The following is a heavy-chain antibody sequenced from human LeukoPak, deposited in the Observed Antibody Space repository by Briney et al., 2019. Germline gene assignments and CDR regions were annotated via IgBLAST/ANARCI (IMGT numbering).Heavy chain of an antibody. CDR2: ISAYNGNT. CDR3: ARVSTNSRVAGYDPQWYFDL. CDR1: GYTFINYG. V-gene: IGHV1-18*04. Sequence: ASVKVSCKASGYTFINYGFSWVRQAPGQGLEWMGWISAYNGNTNYLQKFQGRVTMTTDTSTNTVYMELGSLRSDDTAVCYCARVSTNSRVAGYDPQWYFDLWGRGTPVTVSP. D-gene: IGHD5-12*01. J-gene: IGHJ2*01.